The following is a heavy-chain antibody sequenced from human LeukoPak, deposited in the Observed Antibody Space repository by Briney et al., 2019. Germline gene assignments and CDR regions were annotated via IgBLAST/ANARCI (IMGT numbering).Heavy chain of an antibody. Sequence: PGGSLRLSCAASGFTFSSYWMHWVRQAPGKGLVWVSRINSDGSSTSYADSVKGRFTISRDNAKNTLYLQMNSLRAEDTAVYYCARGSSGRGGIDYWGQGTLVTVSS. D-gene: IGHD6-19*01. CDR2: INSDGSST. CDR1: GFTFSSYW. J-gene: IGHJ4*02. CDR3: ARGSSGRGGIDY. V-gene: IGHV3-74*01.